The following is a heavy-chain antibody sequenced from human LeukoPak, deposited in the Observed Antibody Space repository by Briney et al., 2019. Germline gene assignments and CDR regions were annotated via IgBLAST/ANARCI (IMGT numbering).Heavy chain of an antibody. J-gene: IGHJ4*02. CDR1: GFTFSSYA. CDR3: AKARRGVRYSAAVYFDY. CDR2: ISGSGGST. Sequence: PGGSLRLSCAASGFTFSSYAMSWVRQAPGKGLEWVSAISGSGGSTYYADSVKGRFTISRDNSKNTLYLQMNSLRAEDTAVYYCAKARRGVRYSAAVYFDYWGQGTLVTVSS. V-gene: IGHV3-23*01. D-gene: IGHD3-9*01.